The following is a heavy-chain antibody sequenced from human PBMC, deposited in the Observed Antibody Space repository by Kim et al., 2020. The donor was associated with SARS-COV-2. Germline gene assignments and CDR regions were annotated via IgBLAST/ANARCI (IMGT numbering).Heavy chain of an antibody. J-gene: IGHJ6*02. D-gene: IGHD3-10*01. Sequence: GGSLRLSCAASGFNFNTYSMNWVRQAPGKGLEWVSYISSSSTTMYYADSVRGRFTISRDNAKNSLFLQMNSLRDEDTAVYYCARCPLSMTMDRGMITITLFYYYNMDAWGQGPTVTVSS. V-gene: IGHV3-48*02. CDR1: GFNFNTYS. CDR2: ISSSSTTM. CDR3: ARCPLSMTMDRGMITITLFYYYNMDA.